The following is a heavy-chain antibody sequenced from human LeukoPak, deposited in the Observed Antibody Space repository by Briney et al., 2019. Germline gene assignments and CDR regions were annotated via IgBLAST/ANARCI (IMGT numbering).Heavy chain of an antibody. J-gene: IGHJ6*03. Sequence: GGSLRLSCAASGFTFSSYVMTWVRQAPGRGLEWVSGISGSAGNTYYADSVKGRFTISRDNSKNTLYLQMNSLRAEDTAVYYCAKQTSYYYYYMDVWGKGTTVTVSS. CDR2: ISGSAGNT. CDR1: GFTFSSYV. V-gene: IGHV3-23*01. CDR3: AKQTSYYYYYMDV.